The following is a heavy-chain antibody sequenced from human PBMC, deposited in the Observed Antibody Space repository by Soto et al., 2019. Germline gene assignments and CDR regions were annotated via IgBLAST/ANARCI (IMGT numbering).Heavy chain of an antibody. V-gene: IGHV3-23*01. CDR3: VREGRGSFDF. CDR2: IGGRGNSA. CDR1: GFIFTNYA. Sequence: GGSLRLSCAASGFIFTNYAMNWVRQAPGKGLEWFSVIGGRGNSAYYADSVQGRFTISRDNSKNTLSLQMSSLTADDTAIYYCVREGRGSFDFWGRGTMVKVS. D-gene: IGHD5-12*01. J-gene: IGHJ3*01.